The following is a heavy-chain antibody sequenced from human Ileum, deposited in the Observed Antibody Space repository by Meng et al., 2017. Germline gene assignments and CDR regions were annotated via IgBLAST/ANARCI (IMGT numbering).Heavy chain of an antibody. CDR3: ARNYYDSSGEDSNYY. V-gene: IGHV4-34*01. D-gene: IGHD3-22*01. CDR2: SNHSGST. J-gene: IGHJ4*02. CDR1: AGSFCGYY. Sequence: QGPHPQLWLGPLSPRAARALDYAVHAGSFCGYYWSWIRQPPGKGLQWIGESNHSGSTIYNPSLKRRVTISVDTSTNQFYLKLSSVTAADTAVYYCARNYYDSSGEDSNYYWGQGTLVTVSS.